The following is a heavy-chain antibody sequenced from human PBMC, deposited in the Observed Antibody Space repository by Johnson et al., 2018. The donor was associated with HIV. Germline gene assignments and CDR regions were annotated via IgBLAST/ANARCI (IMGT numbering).Heavy chain of an antibody. D-gene: IGHD3-10*01. CDR2: ITQDGSNK. J-gene: IGHJ3*02. Sequence: VQLVESGGGLVQPGGSLRVSCVTSGFTFTNYWMSWVRQAPGKGLEWVANITQDGSNKYYADSVKGRFTISRDNSKNTLYLQMSSLRAEDTAVYYCARERALSHPGGAFDIWGQGTVVTVSS. CDR3: ARERALSHPGGAFDI. V-gene: IGHV3-7*01. CDR1: GFTFTNYW.